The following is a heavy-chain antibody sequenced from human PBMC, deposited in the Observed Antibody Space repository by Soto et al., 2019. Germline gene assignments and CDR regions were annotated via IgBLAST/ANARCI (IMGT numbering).Heavy chain of an antibody. J-gene: IGHJ6*02. CDR2: ISSSSSTI. D-gene: IGHD2-15*01. Sequence: EVQLVESGGGLVQPGGSLRLSCAASGFTFSSYSMNWVRQAPGKGLEWVSYISSSSSTIDYAESVKGRFTITRDNAKNSLYLHMNSLRDEDTAVAYCARELPRWKPRRVKDGMDVWGQGTTVTVSS. CDR1: GFTFSSYS. CDR3: ARELPRWKPRRVKDGMDV. V-gene: IGHV3-48*02.